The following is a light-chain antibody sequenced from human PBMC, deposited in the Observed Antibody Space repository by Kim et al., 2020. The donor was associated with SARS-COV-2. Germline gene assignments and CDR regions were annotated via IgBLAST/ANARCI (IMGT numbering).Light chain of an antibody. Sequence: DIQMTQSPSSLSASVGDRVTITCRASQGISNYLAWYQQKPGKVPTLLIFAASTLQSGVPSRFSGSGSGTDFTLTISSLQPEDVATYYWEEYNSAPYTCGQGTKLEI. CDR1: QGISNY. CDR3: EEYNSAPYT. V-gene: IGKV1-27*01. J-gene: IGKJ2*01. CDR2: AAS.